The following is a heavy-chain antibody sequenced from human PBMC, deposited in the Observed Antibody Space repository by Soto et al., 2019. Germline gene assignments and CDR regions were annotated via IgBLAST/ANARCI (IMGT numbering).Heavy chain of an antibody. Sequence: QVQLQESGPGLVKPSETLSLTCTVSGGSVSSGSYYWSWIRQPPGKGLEWIGYIYYSGSTNYNPSLKSRVTISVDTSKNQFSLKLSSVTAADTAVYYCARDNSDGLWGTTYGMDVWGQGTTVTVSS. V-gene: IGHV4-61*01. CDR2: IYYSGST. CDR3: ARDNSDGLWGTTYGMDV. J-gene: IGHJ6*02. CDR1: GGSVSSGSYY. D-gene: IGHD3-16*01.